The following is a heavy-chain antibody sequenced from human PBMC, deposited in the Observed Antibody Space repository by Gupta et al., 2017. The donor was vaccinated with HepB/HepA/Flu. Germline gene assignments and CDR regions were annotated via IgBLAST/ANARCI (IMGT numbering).Heavy chain of an antibody. V-gene: IGHV3-23*01. CDR3: ARDAGNLQSILFDD. Sequence: EVQLLESGGNLVQPAGSLRLSCAASGFTFVDFGMSWFRQAPGKGLQWVSRSSGGGRDTHYADFVKGRFTISRDNSKNTLFLQMNSLRVDDTAIYYCARDAGNLQSILFDDWGQGIVVTVSA. CDR1: GFTFVDFG. J-gene: IGHJ4*02. CDR2: SSGGGRDT. D-gene: IGHD1-1*01.